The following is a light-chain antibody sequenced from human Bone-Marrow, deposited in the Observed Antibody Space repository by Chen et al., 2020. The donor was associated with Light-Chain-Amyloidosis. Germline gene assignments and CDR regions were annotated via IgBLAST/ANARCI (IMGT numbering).Light chain of an antibody. J-gene: IGLJ1*01. CDR1: SSNIGRNY. CDR2: RNN. V-gene: IGLV1-47*01. Sequence: QSVLTQPPSASGTPGQRVTISCSGSSSNIGRNYVYWYQQLPGTAPKPLIYRNNQRPSGVPDRFAASKSGNAAFLASSGLRAEDEADYYCAAWDGSLSGYVFGTVTKVIVL. CDR3: AAWDGSLSGYV.